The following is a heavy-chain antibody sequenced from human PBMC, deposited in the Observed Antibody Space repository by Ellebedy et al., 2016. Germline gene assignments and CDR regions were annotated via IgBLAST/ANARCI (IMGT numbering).Heavy chain of an antibody. CDR3: ARGDSSSSSPPDY. CDR2: IWYDGSNK. D-gene: IGHD6-6*01. V-gene: IGHV3-33*01. CDR1: GFTFSSYG. J-gene: IGHJ4*02. Sequence: GESLKISCAASGFTFSSYGMHWVRQAPGKGLEWVAVIWYDGSNKYYADSVKGRFTISRDNSKNTLYLQMNSLRAEDTAVYYCARGDSSSSSPPDYWGQGSLVTVSS.